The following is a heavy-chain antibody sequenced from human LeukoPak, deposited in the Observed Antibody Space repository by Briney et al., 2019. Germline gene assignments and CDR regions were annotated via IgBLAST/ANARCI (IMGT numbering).Heavy chain of an antibody. V-gene: IGHV1-2*02. J-gene: IGHJ4*02. CDR3: ARLGGARGSY. CDR1: GYTFTSYG. CDR2: INPNSGGT. Sequence: GASVKVSCKASGYTFTSYGISWVRQAPGQGLEWMGLINPNSGGTNYTQKFQGRVTMTRDTSISTAYMELSRLRSDDTAVYYCARLGGARGSYWGQGTLVTVSS. D-gene: IGHD3-16*01.